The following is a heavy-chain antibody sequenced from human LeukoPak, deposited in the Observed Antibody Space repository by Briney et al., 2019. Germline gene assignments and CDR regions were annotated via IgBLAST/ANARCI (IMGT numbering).Heavy chain of an antibody. Sequence: PGGSLRLSCAASGFTFSNYAMHWVRQAPGKGLEWVAVISYDGSNKYYADSVKGRFTISRDNAKNSLYLQMNSLRAEDTAVYYCARGYRGYSYLAYYYGMDVWGQGTTVTVSS. D-gene: IGHD5-18*01. CDR1: GFTFSNYA. CDR2: ISYDGSNK. CDR3: ARGYRGYSYLAYYYGMDV. V-gene: IGHV3-30-3*01. J-gene: IGHJ6*02.